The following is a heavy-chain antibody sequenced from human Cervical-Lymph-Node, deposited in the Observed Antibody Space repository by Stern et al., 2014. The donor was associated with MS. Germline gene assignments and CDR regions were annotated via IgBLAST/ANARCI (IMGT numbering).Heavy chain of an antibody. V-gene: IGHV1-3*04. J-gene: IGHJ6*02. Sequence: QVQLVQSGAEVKKPGASVKVSCKTAGYNFTDYGVSWVRQAPGKRLEWMGWIKTGNGNRRYSQKIQGRVTITRDTSASTAYMELSSLRSEDTAVYYCARTGTVVTSGYYYGMDVWGQGTTVTVSS. CDR2: IKTGNGNR. D-gene: IGHD4-23*01. CDR3: ARTGTVVTSGYYYGMDV. CDR1: GYNFTDYG.